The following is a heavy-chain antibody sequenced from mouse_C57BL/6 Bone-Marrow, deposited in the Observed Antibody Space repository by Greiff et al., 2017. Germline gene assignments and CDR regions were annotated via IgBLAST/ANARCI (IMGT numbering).Heavy chain of an antibody. V-gene: IGHV5-4*01. CDR2: ISDGGSYT. Sequence: EVQRVESGGGLVKPGGSLKLSCAASGFTFSSYAMSWVRQTPEKRLEWVATISDGGSYTYYPDNVKGRFTISRDNAKNNLYLQMSHLKSEDTAMYYCARERAAYWGQGTLVTVSA. J-gene: IGHJ3*01. CDR3: ARERAAY. D-gene: IGHD3-3*01. CDR1: GFTFSSYA.